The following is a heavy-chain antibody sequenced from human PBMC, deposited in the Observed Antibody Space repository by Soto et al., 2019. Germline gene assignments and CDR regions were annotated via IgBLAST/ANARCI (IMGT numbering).Heavy chain of an antibody. Sequence: QVQLVQSGAEVKTPGASVKVSCKASGYTFSNYAISWVRQAPGQGLEWMGWSSAFNGHTNYAQKFQGRVTMTTDTSRSTAYMELRSLTSDDTAVDYCARGAAADPFDYWGQGTLVTVSS. J-gene: IGHJ4*02. D-gene: IGHD6-13*01. CDR2: SSAFNGHT. CDR1: GYTFSNYA. CDR3: ARGAAADPFDY. V-gene: IGHV1-18*01.